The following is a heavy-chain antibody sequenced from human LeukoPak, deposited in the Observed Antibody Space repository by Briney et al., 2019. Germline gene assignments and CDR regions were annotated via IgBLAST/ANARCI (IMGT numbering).Heavy chain of an antibody. J-gene: IGHJ4*02. CDR2: IIPAFGTT. CDR1: GDTFNSYA. V-gene: IGHV1-69*06. D-gene: IGHD3-10*01. Sequence: SVQVSCKVSGDTFNSYAVAWVRQAPGQGLEWMGLIIPAFGTTHYAQRFQGRVTITSDKSTTTAYMELGSLRSEDTAVYYCAREYYGSGTYYDGYYFHFWGQGTLVTVSS. CDR3: AREYYGSGTYYDGYYFHF.